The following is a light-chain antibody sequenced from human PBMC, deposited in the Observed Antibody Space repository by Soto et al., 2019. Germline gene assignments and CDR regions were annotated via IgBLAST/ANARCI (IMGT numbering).Light chain of an antibody. V-gene: IGLV1-47*02. Sequence: QSVLTQPPSASGTPGQRVTISCSGSSSNIGGNYVYWYQQLPGAAPKLLIYLNDQRPSGVPDRFFGSKSGTSASLAISGLRSEDEAEYYCAAWDDSLSGPVFGGGNKLTVL. J-gene: IGLJ2*01. CDR3: AAWDDSLSGPV. CDR2: LND. CDR1: SSNIGGNY.